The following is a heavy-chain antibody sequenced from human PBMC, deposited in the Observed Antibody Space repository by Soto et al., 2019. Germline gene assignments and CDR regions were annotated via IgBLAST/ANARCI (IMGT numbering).Heavy chain of an antibody. D-gene: IGHD3-22*01. Sequence: QVQLVQSGAEVKKPGASVKVSCKAYGYTFSSYGLSWVRQAPGQGLEWMGWISAYSGNTVYTQRFKGRLTMATDTSTGTAYMEFRSLRSDDTAVYYCARDFYQSSGYCDYWGQGTLVTVSS. V-gene: IGHV1-18*01. CDR1: GYTFSSYG. J-gene: IGHJ4*02. CDR2: ISAYSGNT. CDR3: ARDFYQSSGYCDY.